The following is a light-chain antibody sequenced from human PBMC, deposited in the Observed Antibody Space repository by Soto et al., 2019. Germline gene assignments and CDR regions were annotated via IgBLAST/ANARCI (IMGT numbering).Light chain of an antibody. Sequence: QSALTQSPSVSGAPGQRVSISCTGTSSNIGAGFDVHWYQQLPATAPKLLIYGNNNRPSGVPDRFSGSKSGTSASLAITGLQAVDEADYYCQSYDTSLSGGSVFGTGTKLTVL. CDR3: QSYDTSLSGGSV. CDR1: SSNIGAGFD. CDR2: GNN. J-gene: IGLJ1*01. V-gene: IGLV1-40*01.